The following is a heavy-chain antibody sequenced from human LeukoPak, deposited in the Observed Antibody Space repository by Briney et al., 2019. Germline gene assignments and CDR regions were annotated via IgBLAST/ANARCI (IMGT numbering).Heavy chain of an antibody. Sequence: ASVKVSCKASGYTFTSYGISWVRQAPGQGLEWMGWISAYNGNTNYAQKFQGRVTMTEDTSTDTAYMELSSLRSEDTAVYYCAIGGWGLLRGPYVFDIWGQGTMVTVSS. CDR3: AIGGWGLLRGPYVFDI. CDR2: ISAYNGNT. V-gene: IGHV1-18*01. CDR1: GYTFTSYG. D-gene: IGHD1-26*01. J-gene: IGHJ3*02.